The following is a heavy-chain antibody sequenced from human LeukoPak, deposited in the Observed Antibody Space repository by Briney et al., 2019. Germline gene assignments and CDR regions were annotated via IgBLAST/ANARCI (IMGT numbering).Heavy chain of an antibody. J-gene: IGHJ3*02. Sequence: GGSLRLSCAASGFTFSDYYMSWIRQAPGKGLEWVSYISSSGSTIYYADSVKGRFTISRDNAKNSLYLQMNSLRAEDTAVYYCARYTPYYDYVWGSYRSSDAFDIWGQGTMVTVSS. D-gene: IGHD3-16*02. CDR3: ARYTPYYDYVWGSYRSSDAFDI. CDR1: GFTFSDYY. CDR2: ISSSGSTI. V-gene: IGHV3-11*01.